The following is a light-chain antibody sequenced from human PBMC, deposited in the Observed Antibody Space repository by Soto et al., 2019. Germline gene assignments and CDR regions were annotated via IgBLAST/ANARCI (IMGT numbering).Light chain of an antibody. CDR2: GNS. CDR3: QSYDSSLSAYV. CDR1: RSNIGAGYD. J-gene: IGLJ1*01. Sequence: QSVLAQPASVSGAPGPKVTISCTGSRSNIGAGYDLHWYQQLPGTAPKLLLYGNSNRPSGVPDRFSGSKSGTSASLAITGLQAEDEADYYCQSYDSSLSAYVFGTGTKVTVL. V-gene: IGLV1-40*01.